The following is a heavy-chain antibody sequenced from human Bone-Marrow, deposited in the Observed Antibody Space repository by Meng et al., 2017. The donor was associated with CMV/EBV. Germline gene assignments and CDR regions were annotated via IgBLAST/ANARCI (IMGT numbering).Heavy chain of an antibody. CDR1: GFTFTTHT. D-gene: IGHD6-13*01. J-gene: IGHJ4*02. V-gene: IGHV3-21*01. CDR3: ARGIGQQLGLPLDY. Sequence: GESLKISCAASGFTFTTHTMTWVRQAPGKGLECVSCIGRSNSYIYYADSVKGRFTISRDNAKNTVFLQMNSLRAEDTAVYYCARGIGQQLGLPLDYWGQGTVVTFSS. CDR2: IGRSNSYI.